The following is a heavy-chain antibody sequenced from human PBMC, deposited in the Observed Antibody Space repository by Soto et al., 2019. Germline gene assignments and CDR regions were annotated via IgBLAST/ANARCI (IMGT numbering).Heavy chain of an antibody. Sequence: PGGSLRLSCTDSGFSFNTYVMDWVRQAPGKGLEWVASILYDGSKEYYADPVKGRFTISRDNSKNTLYLQMDRLRVEDTAFYFCAKGLALMADHWGQGTPVTVSS. J-gene: IGHJ4*02. CDR3: AKGLALMADH. CDR2: ILYDGSKE. D-gene: IGHD2-21*01. V-gene: IGHV3-30*18. CDR1: GFSFNTYV.